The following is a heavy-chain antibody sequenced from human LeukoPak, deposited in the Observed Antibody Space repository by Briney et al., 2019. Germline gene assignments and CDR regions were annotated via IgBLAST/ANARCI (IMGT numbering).Heavy chain of an antibody. Sequence: PGSSPRLSCAASGFTFSRNVMHWVRQGPGKGLERVALISYDGNNQFYADSVKGRFTISRDNSKNTLYLQMHSLRAEDTAVYYCARDGIECGGGSCYSGSYMDVWGKGTTVSVSS. CDR2: ISYDGNNQ. D-gene: IGHD2-15*01. CDR1: GFTFSRNV. J-gene: IGHJ6*03. V-gene: IGHV3-30*01. CDR3: ARDGIECGGGSCYSGSYMDV.